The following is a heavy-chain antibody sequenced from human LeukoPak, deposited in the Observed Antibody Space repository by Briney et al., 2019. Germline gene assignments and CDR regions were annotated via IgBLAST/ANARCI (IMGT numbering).Heavy chain of an antibody. V-gene: IGHV4-59*01. CDR3: ARGGSYLSAFDI. Sequence: SETLSLTCTVSGVSFSSYYWNWIRQPPGKGLEWIGYMYYSGSTNYNPSLKSRVTISVDASKNQFSLKLSSVTAADTAVYYCARGGSYLSAFDIWGQGTMVTVSS. D-gene: IGHD1-26*01. CDR1: GVSFSSYY. J-gene: IGHJ3*02. CDR2: MYYSGST.